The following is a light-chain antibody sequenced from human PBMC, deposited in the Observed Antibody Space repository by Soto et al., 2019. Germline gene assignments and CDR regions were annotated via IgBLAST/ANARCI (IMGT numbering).Light chain of an antibody. Sequence: DIQMTQSPSTLSASVGDRVTITCRASQSISSWLAWYQQNPGKATNLLIYKASSFESGVPSRLSRSVSGTEFILTISSLLPYEFATYRCQQYNSLPLSCRGGPMVEFE. CDR1: QSISSW. J-gene: IGKJ4*01. CDR3: QQYNSLPLS. V-gene: IGKV1-5*03. CDR2: KAS.